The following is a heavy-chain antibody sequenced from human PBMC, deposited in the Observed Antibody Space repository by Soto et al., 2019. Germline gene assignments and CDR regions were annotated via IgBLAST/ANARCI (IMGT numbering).Heavy chain of an antibody. J-gene: IGHJ5*02. CDR2: IYYSGST. CDR1: GGSISSGDYY. D-gene: IGHD2-21*02. CDR3: ARAMVVTQNWFDP. V-gene: IGHV4-30-4*01. Sequence: QVQLQESGPGLVKPSQTLSLTCTVSGGSISSGDYYWSWIRQPPGKGLEWIGYIYYSGSTYYNPSLKSRVTXSXDXXKTQFSLKLSSVTAADTAVYYCARAMVVTQNWFDPWGQGTLVTVSS.